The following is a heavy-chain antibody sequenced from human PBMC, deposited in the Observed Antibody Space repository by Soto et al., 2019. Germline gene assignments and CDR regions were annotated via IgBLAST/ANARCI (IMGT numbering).Heavy chain of an antibody. D-gene: IGHD5-18*01. J-gene: IGHJ6*02. CDR1: GGTFSSYA. V-gene: IGHV1-69*13. Sequence: SVKVSCKASGGTFSSYAISWVRQAPGQGLEWMGGIIPIFGTANYAQKFQGRVTITADESTSTAYMELSSLRSEDTAVYYCAREGWIQLWPGGGYYYYGMDVWGQGTTVTVSS. CDR2: IIPIFGTA. CDR3: AREGWIQLWPGGGYYYYGMDV.